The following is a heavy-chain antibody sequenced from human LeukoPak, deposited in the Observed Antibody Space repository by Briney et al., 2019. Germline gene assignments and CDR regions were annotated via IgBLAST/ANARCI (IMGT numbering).Heavy chain of an antibody. CDR2: ISSTSSYI. CDR1: GFSFSTYS. J-gene: IGHJ4*02. CDR3: TTLGYHLDS. V-gene: IGHV3-21*06. D-gene: IGHD3-22*01. Sequence: GGSLRLSCAASGFSFSTYSMNWVRQAPGKGLEWVSSISSTSSYIYYADSVKGRFSISRDNARNSLYLQMNSLRAEDTALYYCTTLGYHLDSWGQGTLVTVSS.